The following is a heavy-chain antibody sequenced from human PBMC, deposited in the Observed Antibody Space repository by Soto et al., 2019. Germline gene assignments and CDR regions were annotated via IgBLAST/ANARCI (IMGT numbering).Heavy chain of an antibody. CDR3: ASLNYDFWSGYSHYAEYFQH. V-gene: IGHV4-59*01. CDR1: GGSITSYY. CDR2: IYYSGST. D-gene: IGHD3-3*01. J-gene: IGHJ1*01. Sequence: SETLSLTCTVSGGSITSYYWSWIRQPPGKGLEWIGYIYYSGSTNYNPSLKSRVTISVDTSRNQFSLKLSSVTAADTAVYYCASLNYDFWSGYSHYAEYFQHWGQGTLVTVSS.